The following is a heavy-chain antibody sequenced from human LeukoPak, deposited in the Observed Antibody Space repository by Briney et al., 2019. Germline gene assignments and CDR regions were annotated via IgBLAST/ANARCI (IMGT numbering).Heavy chain of an antibody. V-gene: IGHV3-49*03. CDR3: TRDLDSSGYYYYYYYMDV. D-gene: IGHD3-22*01. CDR2: IRSKAYGGTT. Sequence: PGRSLRLSCTASGFTLGDYAMSWFRQAPGKGLEWVGFIRSKAYGGTTEYAASVKGRFTISRDDSKSIAYLQMNSLKTEDTAVYYCTRDLDSSGYYYYYYYMDVWGKGTTVTVSS. CDR1: GFTLGDYA. J-gene: IGHJ6*03.